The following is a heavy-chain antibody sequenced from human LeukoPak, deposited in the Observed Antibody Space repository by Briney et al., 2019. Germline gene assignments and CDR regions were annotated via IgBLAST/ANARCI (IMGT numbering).Heavy chain of an antibody. J-gene: IGHJ4*02. CDR1: GYTFTSYA. D-gene: IGHD2-15*01. CDR3: ASADYCSGGSCYGFDY. V-gene: IGHV7-4-1*02. CDR2: INTNTGNP. Sequence: ASVKVSCKASGYTFTSYAMNWVRQAPGQGLEWIGWINTNTGNPTYAQGFTGRFVFSLDTSVSTAYLQISSLKAEDTAVYYCASADYCSGGSCYGFDYWGQGTLVTVSS.